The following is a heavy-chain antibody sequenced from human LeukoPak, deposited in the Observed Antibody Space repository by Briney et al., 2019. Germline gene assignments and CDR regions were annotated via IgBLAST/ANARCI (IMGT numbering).Heavy chain of an antibody. D-gene: IGHD1-26*01. CDR2: MNPNSGNA. V-gene: IGHV1-8*01. CDR3: ARSQVGVTAKFDY. J-gene: IGHJ4*02. CDR1: GYTFTSYD. Sequence: ASVKVSYKASGYTFTSYDINWVRQATGQGLEWMGWMNPNSGNAGYAQDFQGRVTMTRDTSITTAYMELSSLRSEDTAVFYCARSQVGVTAKFDYWGQGTLVTVSS.